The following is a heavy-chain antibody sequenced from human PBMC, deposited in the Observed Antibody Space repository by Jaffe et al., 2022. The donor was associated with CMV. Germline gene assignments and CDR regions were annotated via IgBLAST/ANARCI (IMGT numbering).Heavy chain of an antibody. CDR1: GFSLSTSGVG. Sequence: QITLKESGPTLVKPTQTLTLTCTFSGFSLSTSGVGVGWIRQPPGKALEWLALIYWDDDKRYSPSLKSRLTITKDTSKNQVVLTMTNMDPVDTATYYCAHSMIDYYYDSSGYYPYFDYWGQGTLVTVSS. V-gene: IGHV2-5*02. CDR3: AHSMIDYYYDSSGYYPYFDY. D-gene: IGHD3-22*01. J-gene: IGHJ4*02. CDR2: IYWDDDK.